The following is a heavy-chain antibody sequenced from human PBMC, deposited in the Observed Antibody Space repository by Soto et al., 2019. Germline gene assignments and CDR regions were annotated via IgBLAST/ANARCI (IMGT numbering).Heavy chain of an antibody. Sequence: GGSLRLSCAASGFTFSSYEMNWVRQAPGRGLEWVSYISSSGSTIYYADSVKGRFTISRDNAKNSLYLQMNSLRAEDTAVYYCARCHRNYLIDYWGQGTLVTVSS. CDR3: ARCHRNYLIDY. D-gene: IGHD1-7*01. CDR2: ISSSGSTI. V-gene: IGHV3-48*03. J-gene: IGHJ4*02. CDR1: GFTFSSYE.